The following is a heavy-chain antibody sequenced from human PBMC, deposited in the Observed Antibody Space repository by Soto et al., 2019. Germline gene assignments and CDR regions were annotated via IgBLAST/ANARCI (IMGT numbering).Heavy chain of an antibody. D-gene: IGHD2-21*02. CDR2: ISGGGGST. CDR3: AKGFIVVVTVLRPDDAFDV. CDR1: GFTFGNYG. Sequence: EVQLLESGGGLVQPGGSLRLSCAASGFTFGNYGMNWVRQAPGQGLEWFSGISGGGGSTYYADSVKGRVTISRDPSKNTVFMEMNSLRAEDTAVYYCAKGFIVVVTVLRPDDAFDVWGQGTLVTVSS. J-gene: IGHJ3*01. V-gene: IGHV3-23*01.